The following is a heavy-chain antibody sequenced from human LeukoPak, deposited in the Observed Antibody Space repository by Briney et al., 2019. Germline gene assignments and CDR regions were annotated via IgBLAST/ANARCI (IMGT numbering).Heavy chain of an antibody. CDR1: GFTFSTYA. CDR2: ISDGGSST. Sequence: PGGSLRLSCAASGFTFSTYAMTWLRQAPGKGLEWVSIISDGGSSTYYADSVKGRFTASRDNSKNTLYLQMNSLRAEDTAIYYCANDKSVGRVDVWGQGTTVVVSS. CDR3: ANDKSVGRVDV. V-gene: IGHV3-23*01. D-gene: IGHD1-26*01. J-gene: IGHJ6*02.